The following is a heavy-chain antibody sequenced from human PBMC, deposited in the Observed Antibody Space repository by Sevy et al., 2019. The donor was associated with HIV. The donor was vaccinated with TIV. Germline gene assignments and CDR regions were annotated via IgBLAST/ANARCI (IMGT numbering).Heavy chain of an antibody. V-gene: IGHV3-23*01. Sequence: GGSLRLSCAASGFSLSNYAMSWVRQAPGKGLEWISTKTGSAGVTYYADSVKGRFTISRDHSKNTLILQMNSLRAEDTALYYCAKGRIPSIGTLGPFDSWGQGTLVTVSS. CDR1: GFSLSNYA. CDR3: AKGRIPSIGTLGPFDS. CDR2: KTGSAGVT. D-gene: IGHD6-6*01. J-gene: IGHJ4*02.